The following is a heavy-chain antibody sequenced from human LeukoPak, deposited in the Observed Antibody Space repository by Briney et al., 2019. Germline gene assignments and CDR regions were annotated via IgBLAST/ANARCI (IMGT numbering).Heavy chain of an antibody. Sequence: PGGSLRLSCAASGFTFSSDWMHWVRQAPGEGLVWVSRINNDGSSTYYADSVKGRFTISRDNAKNTLSLQMNSLRAEDTAVYYCARALTGTRNAFDTWGQGTMVIVSS. D-gene: IGHD1-20*01. CDR3: ARALTGTRNAFDT. V-gene: IGHV3-74*01. J-gene: IGHJ3*02. CDR1: GFTFSSDW. CDR2: INNDGSST.